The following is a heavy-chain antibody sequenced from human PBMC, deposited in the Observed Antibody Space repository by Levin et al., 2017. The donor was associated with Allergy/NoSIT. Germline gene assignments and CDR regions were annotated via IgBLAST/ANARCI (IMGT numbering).Heavy chain of an antibody. D-gene: IGHD3-10*01. J-gene: IGHJ3*02. CDR3: AKSNDDSGRYIHAFDI. CDR1: GFTFSTYA. V-gene: IGHV3-23*01. CDR2: ISTIGT. Sequence: PGGSLRLSCAASGFTFSTYAMIWVRQAPGKGLEWVSSISTIGTHYADSVKGRFTISRDNSRNTLSLQMNSLRVEDTAVYYCAKSNDDSGRYIHAFDIWGQGTMATVTS.